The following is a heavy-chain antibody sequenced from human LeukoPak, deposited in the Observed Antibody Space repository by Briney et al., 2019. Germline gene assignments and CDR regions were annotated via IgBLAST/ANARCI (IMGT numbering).Heavy chain of an antibody. CDR3: ASRLWFGGMIGAFDI. V-gene: IGHV1-18*01. D-gene: IGHD3-10*01. CDR1: GYTFTSYG. Sequence: GASVKVSCKASGYTFTSYGISWVRQAPGQGLEWMGWISAYNGNTNYAQKLQGRVTMTTDTSTSTAYMELRSLRSDDTAVYYCASRLWFGGMIGAFDIWGQGTMVTVSS. J-gene: IGHJ3*02. CDR2: ISAYNGNT.